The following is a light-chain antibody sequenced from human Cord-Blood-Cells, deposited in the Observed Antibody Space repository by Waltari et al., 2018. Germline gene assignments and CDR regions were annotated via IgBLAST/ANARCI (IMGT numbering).Light chain of an antibody. CDR2: KVS. V-gene: IGKV2-30*01. CDR3: MQGTHWPPYT. Sequence: DVVMTQSPLTLPVTLGQPASISCRSSQSPVYSDGNTYLNWFQQRPGQSTRRLIYKVSNRDSGVPDRFSGSGSGTDFTLKISRVEAEDVGVYYCMQGTHWPPYTFGQGTKLEIK. CDR1: QSPVYSDGNTY. J-gene: IGKJ2*01.